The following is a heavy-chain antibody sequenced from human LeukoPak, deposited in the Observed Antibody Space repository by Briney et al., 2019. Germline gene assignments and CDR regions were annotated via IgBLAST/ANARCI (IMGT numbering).Heavy chain of an antibody. J-gene: IGHJ4*02. V-gene: IGHV4-39*06. CDR2: IYYSGST. CDR1: GGSISSSSYY. Sequence: SETLSLTCTVSGGSISSSSYYWGWIRQPPGKGLEWIGSIYYSGSTYYNPSLKSRVTISVDTSKNQFPLKLSSVTAADTAVYYCARARDGYNYFDYWGQGTLVTVSS. D-gene: IGHD5-24*01. CDR3: ARARDGYNYFDY.